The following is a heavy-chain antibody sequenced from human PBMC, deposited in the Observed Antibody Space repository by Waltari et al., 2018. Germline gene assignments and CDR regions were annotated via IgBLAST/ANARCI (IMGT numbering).Heavy chain of an antibody. CDR2: IYYTGST. CDR1: GCSISGFY. V-gene: IGHV4-59*01. J-gene: IGHJ5*02. D-gene: IGHD2-21*02. CDR3: ARGGGGDWEWFDP. Sequence: QVQLQESGPSLLKPSETLSLICPVSGCSISGFYWSWVRQPPGKGLDWIGYIYYTGSTNFNPSLKSRVTMSVDTSKNQFSLKLSSVTAADTAFYYCARGGGGDWEWFDPWGQGTLVTVSS.